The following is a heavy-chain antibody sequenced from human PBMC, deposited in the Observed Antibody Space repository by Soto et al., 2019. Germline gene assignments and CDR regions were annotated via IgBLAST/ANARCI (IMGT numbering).Heavy chain of an antibody. CDR1: GYTFTGYY. V-gene: IGHV1-2*04. Sequence: ASVKVSCKASGYTFTGYYMHWVRQAPGQGLEWMGWINPNSGGTNYAQKFQGWVTMTRDTSISTAYMELSRLRSDDTAVYYCARDGSIAARPEKYYYYYYGMDVWGQGTTVTVSS. J-gene: IGHJ6*02. CDR3: ARDGSIAARPEKYYYYYYGMDV. D-gene: IGHD6-6*01. CDR2: INPNSGGT.